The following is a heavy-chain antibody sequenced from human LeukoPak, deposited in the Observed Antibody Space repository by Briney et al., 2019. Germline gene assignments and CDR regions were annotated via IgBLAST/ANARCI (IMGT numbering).Heavy chain of an antibody. D-gene: IGHD1-26*01. Sequence: PGGSLRLSCAASGFTFSNYNMNWVRQAPGKGLEWVSSISDSSSYISYADSVKGRFTISRDNAKNSLYLQMISLTAEDTAVYYCARDYSGSYNVDYWGQGTLVTVSS. CDR1: GFTFSNYN. J-gene: IGHJ4*02. CDR2: ISDSSSYI. CDR3: ARDYSGSYNVDY. V-gene: IGHV3-21*01.